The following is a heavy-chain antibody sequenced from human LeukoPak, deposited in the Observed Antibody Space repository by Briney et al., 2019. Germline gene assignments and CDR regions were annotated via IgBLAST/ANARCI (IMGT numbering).Heavy chain of an antibody. CDR1: GFTFDDYA. CDR2: ISGDGGST. CDR3: AKDSSSYGFSRWDY. V-gene: IGHV3-43*02. D-gene: IGHD5-18*01. Sequence: PGGSLRLSCAASGFTFDDYAMHRVRQAPGKGLEWVSLISGDGGSTYYADSVKGRFTISRDNSKNSLYLQMNSLRTEDTALYYCAKDSSSYGFSRWDYWGQGTLVTVSS. J-gene: IGHJ4*02.